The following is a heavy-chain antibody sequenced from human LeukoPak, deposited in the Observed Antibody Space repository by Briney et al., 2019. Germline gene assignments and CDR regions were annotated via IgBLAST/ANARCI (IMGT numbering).Heavy chain of an antibody. CDR3: ARLYSNGWYYFDY. D-gene: IGHD6-19*01. CDR2: IRSSSSYT. CDR1: GFIFSDYY. Sequence: GGSLRLSCAASGFIFSDYYMSWIRQAPGKGLEWVSYIRSSSSYTNYADSVKGRFTISRDNAKNSLYLQMNTLRAEDTAVYYCARLYSNGWYYFDYWGQGTLVTVSS. V-gene: IGHV3-11*06. J-gene: IGHJ4*02.